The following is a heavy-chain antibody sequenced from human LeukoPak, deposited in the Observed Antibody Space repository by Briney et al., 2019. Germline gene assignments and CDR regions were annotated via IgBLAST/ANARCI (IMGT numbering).Heavy chain of an antibody. V-gene: IGHV1-8*03. Sequence: ASVKVSCKASGYTFTSYDINWVRQATGQGLEWMGWMNPNSGNTGNAQKFQGRVTITWNTSISTVYMELSSLSSEDTAVYFCARVDYSNDFDAWGQGTMVTVSS. CDR2: MNPNSGNT. D-gene: IGHD4-11*01. J-gene: IGHJ3*01. CDR1: GYTFTSYD. CDR3: ARVDYSNDFDA.